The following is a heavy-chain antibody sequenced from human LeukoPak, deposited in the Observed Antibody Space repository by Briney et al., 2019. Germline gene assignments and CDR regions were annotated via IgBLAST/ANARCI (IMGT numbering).Heavy chain of an antibody. D-gene: IGHD5-18*01. V-gene: IGHV3-53*01. J-gene: IGHJ4*02. CDR2: IYSGGST. CDR3: VGYSYGYGYDY. CDR1: GFTVSSNY. Sequence: GGSLRLSCAASGFTVSSNYMSWVRQAPGKGLEWVSVIYSGGSTYYADSVKGRFTIPRDNSKNTLYLQMNSLRAEDTAVYYCVGYSYGYGYDYWGQGTLVTVSS.